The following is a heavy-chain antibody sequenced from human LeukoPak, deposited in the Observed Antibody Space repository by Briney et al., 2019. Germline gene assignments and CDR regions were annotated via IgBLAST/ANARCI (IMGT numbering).Heavy chain of an antibody. CDR3: ARQTDYGSGSYDWFDP. D-gene: IGHD3-10*01. V-gene: IGHV4-61*05. CDR2: IHYSGTT. J-gene: IGHJ5*02. Sequence: PSETLSLTCTVSGGSISSSSYYWGWIRQPPGKGLEWIGYIHYSGTTNYNPSLKSRVTISVDTSRNQLSLRLTSVTAADTAVYYCARQTDYGSGSYDWFDPWGQGTLVTFSP. CDR1: GGSISSSSYY.